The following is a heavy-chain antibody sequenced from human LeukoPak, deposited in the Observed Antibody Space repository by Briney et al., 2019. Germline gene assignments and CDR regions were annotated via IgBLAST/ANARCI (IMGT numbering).Heavy chain of an antibody. CDR2: ISSSSSYI. CDR1: GFTFSRFW. D-gene: IGHD3-10*01. J-gene: IGHJ4*02. CDR3: AREMIWFGELSNY. Sequence: PGGSLRLSCAASGFTFSRFWMSWVRQAPGKGLEWVSSISSSSSYIYYADSVKGRFTISRDNAKNSLYLQMNSLRAEDTAVYYCAREMIWFGELSNYWGQGTLVTVSS. V-gene: IGHV3-21*01.